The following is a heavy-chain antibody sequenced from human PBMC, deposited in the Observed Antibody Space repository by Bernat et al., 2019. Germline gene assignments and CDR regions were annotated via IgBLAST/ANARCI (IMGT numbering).Heavy chain of an antibody. CDR3: ARDNGYSNGHGFDI. D-gene: IGHD5-18*01. V-gene: IGHV3-33*01. CDR1: GFTFSTYG. J-gene: IGHJ3*02. CDR2: QCYDGRNK. Sequence: QVQLVESGGGVVQPGRSLRLSCAPSGFTFSTYGMQWFRQAPAKGLGGVDLQCYDGRNKYYADSVKGRLTISRDNSKNTLYLQMNSLRVEDTAVYYCARDNGYSNGHGFDIWGQGTMVTVSS.